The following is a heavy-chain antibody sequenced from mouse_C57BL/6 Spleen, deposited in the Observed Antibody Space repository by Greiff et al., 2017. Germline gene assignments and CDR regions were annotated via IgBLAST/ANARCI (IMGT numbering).Heavy chain of an antibody. Sequence: QVQLQQPGAELVRPGSSAKLSCKASGYTFTSYWMDWVKQRPGQGLEWIGNIYPSDSETHYNQKFKDKATLTVDKSSSTAYMQLSSLTSEDSAVYYCAREGYYGSSSAWFAYWGQGTLVTVSA. CDR2: IYPSDSET. CDR1: GYTFTSYW. CDR3: AREGYYGSSSAWFAY. J-gene: IGHJ3*01. V-gene: IGHV1-61*01. D-gene: IGHD1-1*01.